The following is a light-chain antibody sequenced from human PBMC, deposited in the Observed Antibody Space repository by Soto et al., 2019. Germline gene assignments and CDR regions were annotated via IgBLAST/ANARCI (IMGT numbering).Light chain of an antibody. V-gene: IGKV3-15*01. Sequence: EIVMTQSPATLSVSPGERAMLSCRASQSISRNLGWYQQKPGQAPRLLIYGASTRATGIPARFSGSGFGTEFTLTISSLQSEDSAVYYCQQYNTWTSITFGQGTRLEIK. J-gene: IGKJ5*01. CDR2: GAS. CDR1: QSISRN. CDR3: QQYNTWTSIT.